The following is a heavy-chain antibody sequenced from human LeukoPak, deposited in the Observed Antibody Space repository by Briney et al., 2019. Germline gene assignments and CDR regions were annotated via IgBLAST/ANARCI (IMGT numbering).Heavy chain of an antibody. CDR2: ISYDGINR. J-gene: IGHJ4*02. CDR1: GFTFSSYG. D-gene: IGHD3-22*01. CDR3: AKGRSGYLFDY. Sequence: GRSLRLSCAASGFTFSSYGMHWVRQAPGKGLEWVAVISYDGINRYYADSVKGRFTISRDNSKNTLYLQMNSLRAEDTAVYYCAKGRSGYLFDYWGQGTLVTVSS. V-gene: IGHV3-30*18.